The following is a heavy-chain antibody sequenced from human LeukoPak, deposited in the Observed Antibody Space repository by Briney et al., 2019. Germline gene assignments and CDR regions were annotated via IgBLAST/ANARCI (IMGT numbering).Heavy chain of an antibody. V-gene: IGHV3-30*03. D-gene: IGHD3-10*01. J-gene: IGHJ4*02. CDR1: GFTFSGYG. CDR3: VRDRGWYHFDL. Sequence: PGGSLRLSCAASGFTFSGYGMHWIRQAPGKGLEWVAVISYDGSNKNYANSVKGRFTISRDNPKTTVYLQMNSLRTEDTAVYCCVRDRGWYHFDLWGQGTLVTVSS. CDR2: ISYDGSNK.